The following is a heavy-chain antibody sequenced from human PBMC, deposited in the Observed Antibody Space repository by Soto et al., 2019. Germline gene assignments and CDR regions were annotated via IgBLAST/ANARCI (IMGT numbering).Heavy chain of an antibody. V-gene: IGHV3-30-3*01. Sequence: GGSLRLSCAASGFTFGSFAIHWVRQAPGKGLEWVAFISYDGSDKYYADSVKGRFTISRDSSENTLYLQMNSLRAEDTAVYYCARALYYDSSGTRSGVDVWGQGTTVTV. D-gene: IGHD3-22*01. J-gene: IGHJ6*02. CDR1: GFTFGSFA. CDR3: ARALYYDSSGTRSGVDV. CDR2: ISYDGSDK.